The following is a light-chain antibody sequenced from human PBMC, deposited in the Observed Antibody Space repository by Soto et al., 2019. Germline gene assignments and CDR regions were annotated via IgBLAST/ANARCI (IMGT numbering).Light chain of an antibody. CDR1: QSVSTW. J-gene: IGKJ2*01. CDR3: QQYYNNPYT. Sequence: DIQMTQSPSTLSASVEDRVTITCRASQSVSTWLAWYQQKPGNAPKLLIYKASRLQSGVPSRFSGSGSGTEFTLTISGLQPGDYATYYCQQYYNNPYTFGQGTTLEIK. CDR2: KAS. V-gene: IGKV1-5*03.